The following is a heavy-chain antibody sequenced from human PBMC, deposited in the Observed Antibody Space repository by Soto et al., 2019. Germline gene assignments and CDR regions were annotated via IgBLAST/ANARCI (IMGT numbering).Heavy chain of an antibody. Sequence: QVQLVQSGAEVKKPGSSVKVSCKASGGTFSSYAISWVRQAPGQGLEWMGGIIPIFGTANYAQQFQGRVTITADKSTRTAYMELSGLRSDATAVYYCARAVPDIVVVPAAGGDAFDIWGQVTMFTVSS. V-gene: IGHV1-69*06. CDR1: GGTFSSYA. J-gene: IGHJ3*02. D-gene: IGHD2-2*01. CDR2: IIPIFGTA. CDR3: ARAVPDIVVVPAAGGDAFDI.